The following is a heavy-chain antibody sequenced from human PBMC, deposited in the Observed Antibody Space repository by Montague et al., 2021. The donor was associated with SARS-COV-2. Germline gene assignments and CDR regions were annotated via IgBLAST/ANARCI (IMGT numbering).Heavy chain of an antibody. Sequence: SLRLSCSASGFTFSSYDMHWVRQAPGKGLEWVAVIWYDGSNQYYXDSVKGRFTISRDNSKNTLYLQMNSLRAEDTAVYYCAREYSAPRWFGEYNRYGMDVWAKGPRSPSP. CDR3: AREYSAPRWFGEYNRYGMDV. D-gene: IGHD3-10*01. J-gene: IGHJ6*02. CDR1: GFTFSSYD. V-gene: IGHV3-33*08. CDR2: IWYDGSNQ.